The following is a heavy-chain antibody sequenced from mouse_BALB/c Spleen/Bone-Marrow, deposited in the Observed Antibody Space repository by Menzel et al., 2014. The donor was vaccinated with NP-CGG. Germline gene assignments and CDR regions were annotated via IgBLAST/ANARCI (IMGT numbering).Heavy chain of an antibody. V-gene: IGHV1S81*02. Sequence: VKLMESGAELVKPGASVKLSCKASGYTFTSYWMHWVKQRPGQGLEWIGEINPSNGRTNYNEKFKSKATLTVDKSSSTAYMQLSSLTSEYSAVYYRARRTTTLVATDYWGQGTPLTVSS. CDR3: ARRTTTLVATDY. J-gene: IGHJ2*01. CDR2: INPSNGRT. CDR1: GYTFTSYW. D-gene: IGHD1-1*01.